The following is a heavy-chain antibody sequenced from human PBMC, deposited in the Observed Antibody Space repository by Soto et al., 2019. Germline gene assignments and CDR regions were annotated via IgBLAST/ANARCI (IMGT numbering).Heavy chain of an antibody. Sequence: QVQVVQSGAEEKKPGASVKVSCTASGYTFTGDAMHWVRQAPGQRLEWMGWINAGNGNTKYSQKFQGRITITRDTSASTAYMELSSLRSEDTAVYYCARAVAVPADFDYWGQGTLVTVSS. J-gene: IGHJ4*02. V-gene: IGHV1-3*05. CDR3: ARAVAVPADFDY. D-gene: IGHD6-19*01. CDR1: GYTFTGDA. CDR2: INAGNGNT.